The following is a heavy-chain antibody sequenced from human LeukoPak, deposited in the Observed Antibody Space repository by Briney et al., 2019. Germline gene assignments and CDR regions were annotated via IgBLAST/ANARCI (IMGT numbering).Heavy chain of an antibody. CDR3: ARHLAPDRGDWFDP. J-gene: IGHJ5*02. CDR1: GGSISSSSYY. D-gene: IGHD2-2*01. Sequence: PSETLSLTCTVSGGSISSSSYYWGWIRQPPGKGLEWIGSIYYSGSTYYNPSLKSRVTISVDTSKNQFSLKLSSVTAADTAVYYCARHLAPDRGDWFDPWGQRTLVTVSS. CDR2: IYYSGST. V-gene: IGHV4-39*01.